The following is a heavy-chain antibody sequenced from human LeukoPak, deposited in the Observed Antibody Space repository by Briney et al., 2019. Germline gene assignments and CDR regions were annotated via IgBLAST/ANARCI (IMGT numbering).Heavy chain of an antibody. Sequence: GGSQRLSCAASQFTLSDYYVSWIRQAPGRGLEWVSYISSRGHTIYYAASVKGRFTISRDDAKNEVYLQMTGLRAEDTALYYCATEVEYSTNGFDTWGQGTMVIVSS. CDR2: ISSRGHTI. CDR1: QFTLSDYY. J-gene: IGHJ3*02. V-gene: IGHV3-11*04. D-gene: IGHD6-13*01. CDR3: ATEVEYSTNGFDT.